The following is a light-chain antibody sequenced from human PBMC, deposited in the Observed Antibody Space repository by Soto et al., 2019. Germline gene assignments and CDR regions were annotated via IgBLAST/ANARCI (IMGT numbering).Light chain of an antibody. Sequence: DIQMTQSPSSLSAYVGDRVIITCRASQDIGSDLAWYQQKPGTAPKVLISGASDLHGGVPSRFSGSGSRTDFTLTITHLQSEDFATYYCQHYLNYPITFGQGTRLEI. CDR3: QHYLNYPIT. CDR2: GAS. CDR1: QDIGSD. V-gene: IGKV1-17*02. J-gene: IGKJ5*01.